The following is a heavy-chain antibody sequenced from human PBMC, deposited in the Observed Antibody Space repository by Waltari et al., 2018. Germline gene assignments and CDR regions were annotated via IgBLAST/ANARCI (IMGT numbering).Heavy chain of an antibody. D-gene: IGHD3-3*01. Sequence: QVQLQESGPGLVKPSETLSLTCAVSGDPINNYYWAWIRQPPGKELEWIGYIAYNGRTNYNPSLRSRVTISVDTSKTRFSLKLSSVTAADTAVYYCARSYDFWSGYPLDYWGQGTLVTVSS. CDR3: ARSYDFWSGYPLDY. CDR1: GDPINNYY. CDR2: IAYNGRT. V-gene: IGHV4-59*01. J-gene: IGHJ4*02.